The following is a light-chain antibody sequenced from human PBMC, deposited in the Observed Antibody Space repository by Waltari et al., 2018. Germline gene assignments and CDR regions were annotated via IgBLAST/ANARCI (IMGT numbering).Light chain of an antibody. Sequence: QSALTQPASVSGSPGQSITISCTGTSSDVGGYNHVSWHQQHPGKAPKLMIYDVSNRPSGGSNRFSGSKSGNTASLTIAGLQAEDEADYYCSSYTSSSWVFGGGTRLTVL. J-gene: IGLJ3*02. CDR3: SSYTSSSWV. CDR2: DVS. V-gene: IGLV2-14*03. CDR1: SSDVGGYNH.